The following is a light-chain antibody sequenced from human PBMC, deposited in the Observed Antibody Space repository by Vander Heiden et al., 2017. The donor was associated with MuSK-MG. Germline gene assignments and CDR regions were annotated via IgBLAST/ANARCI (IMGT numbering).Light chain of an antibody. CDR1: QSISSY. V-gene: IGKV1-39*01. Sequence: DIKMTQSPSSLSASVGDRVTITCRASQSISSYLNWYQQKPGKAPKLLIYAASSLQSGVPSRFSGSGSGTDFTLTISSLQPEDFATYYCQHSDSTPSTFGQGTKVEIK. CDR2: AAS. CDR3: QHSDSTPST. J-gene: IGKJ1*01.